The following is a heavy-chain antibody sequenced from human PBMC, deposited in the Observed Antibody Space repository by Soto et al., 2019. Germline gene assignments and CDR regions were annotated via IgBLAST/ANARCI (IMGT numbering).Heavy chain of an antibody. Sequence: QVQLVDSGGGVVQPGRSLRLSCAASGFTFSNCAMHWVRQAPGKGLEWVAVIAYDGSNKYYADSVKGRFTISRDNSKNTVYLQMNSLRAEDTAVYFCARDFFSTVTAVDYWGQGTLVTVSS. CDR2: IAYDGSNK. J-gene: IGHJ4*02. V-gene: IGHV3-30-3*01. CDR3: ARDFFSTVTAVDY. CDR1: GFTFSNCA. D-gene: IGHD4-17*01.